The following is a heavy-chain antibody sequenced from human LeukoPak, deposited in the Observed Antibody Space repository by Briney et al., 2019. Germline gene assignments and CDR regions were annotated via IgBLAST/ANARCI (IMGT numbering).Heavy chain of an antibody. J-gene: IGHJ5*02. CDR2: IIPILGIA. CDR3: ARDESGSYHNWFDP. CDR1: GGTFSRYA. D-gene: IGHD1-26*01. V-gene: IGHV1-69*04. Sequence: SVKVSCKASGGTFSRYAISWVRQAPGHGLESMGRIIPILGIANYAQKFQGRVTITADKSTSTAYMELSSLRSEDTAVYYCARDESGSYHNWFDPWGQGTLVTVSS.